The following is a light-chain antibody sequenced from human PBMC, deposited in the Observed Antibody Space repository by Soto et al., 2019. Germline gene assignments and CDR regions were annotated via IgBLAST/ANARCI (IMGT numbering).Light chain of an antibody. CDR3: GTWDSTLSAVV. V-gene: IGLV1-51*01. Sequence: QSVLTQPPSVSAAPGQKVTISCSGSNSNIGNNYVSWYQQLPGTAPKLLIYDNDERPSGIPDRFSGSMSGTSATLGIAGLQTGDEADYYCGTWDSTLSAVVFGGGTKLTVL. CDR1: NSNIGNNY. CDR2: DND. J-gene: IGLJ2*01.